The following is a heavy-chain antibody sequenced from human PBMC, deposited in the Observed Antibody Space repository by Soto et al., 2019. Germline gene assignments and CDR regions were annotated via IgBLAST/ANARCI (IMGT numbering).Heavy chain of an antibody. CDR1: GGSISSGGYY. CDR3: ARSVFP. Sequence: QVQLQESGPGLVKPSQTLSLTCTVSGGSISSGGYYWNWIRQHPGKGLEWIGYIYYSGNTYYTPSLPRRVTTSVATSKNPFSLKLSSVTAADTAVYYCARSVFPWGQGTLVTVSS. J-gene: IGHJ5*02. V-gene: IGHV4-31*03. CDR2: IYYSGNT.